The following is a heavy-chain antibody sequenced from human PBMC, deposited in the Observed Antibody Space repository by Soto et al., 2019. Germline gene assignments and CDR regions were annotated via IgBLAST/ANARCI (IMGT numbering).Heavy chain of an antibody. CDR2: ISGSGGTT. Sequence: EVQLLECGGGLVQPGGSLRLSFAAFGFTFNSYAMSWVSQAPGKGLEWVSSISGSGGTTNYADSVKGWFTISRDNSRNTLYLPMYSLGAEDTAVLYCAAGGLRRFDYWGQGTLVNVSS. D-gene: IGHD5-12*01. J-gene: IGHJ4*02. CDR3: AAGGLRRFDY. V-gene: IGHV3-23*01. CDR1: GFTFNSYA.